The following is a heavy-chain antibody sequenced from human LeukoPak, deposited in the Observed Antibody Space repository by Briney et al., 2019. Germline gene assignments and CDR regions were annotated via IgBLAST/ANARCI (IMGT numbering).Heavy chain of an antibody. V-gene: IGHV3-64*01. CDR3: ARGSGSGYYYYYMDV. CDR2: ISSNGGST. D-gene: IGHD3-10*01. Sequence: PGGSLRLSCAASGFTFSSYAMHWVRQAPGKGLEYVSAISSNGGSTYYANSVKGRFTISRDNSKNTLYLQMGSLRAEDMAVYYCARGSGSGYYYYYMDVWRKGTTVTVSS. CDR1: GFTFSSYA. J-gene: IGHJ6*03.